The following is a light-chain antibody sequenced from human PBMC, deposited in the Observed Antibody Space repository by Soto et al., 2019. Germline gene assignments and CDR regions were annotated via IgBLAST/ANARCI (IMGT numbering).Light chain of an antibody. J-gene: IGLJ3*02. V-gene: IGLV7-43*01. CDR2: STS. CDR1: TGPVISGYY. CDR3: LLYYGGDVV. Sequence: QAVVTQEPSLTVSPGGTVTLTCASSTGPVISGYYPNWFQQKPGQAPRALIYSTSYKHSWTPARFSGSLLGGKAALTLSGVQPEDEADYYCLLYYGGDVVFGGRTKLTVL.